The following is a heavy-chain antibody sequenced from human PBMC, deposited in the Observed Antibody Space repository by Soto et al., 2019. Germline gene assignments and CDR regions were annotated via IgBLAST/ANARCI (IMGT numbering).Heavy chain of an antibody. Sequence: VASVKVSCKASGYTFTSYGINWVRQATGQGLEWMGWMNPNSGNTGYAQKFQGRVTMTRNTSISTAYMELSSLRSEDTAVYYCARMFRITMVRGVIPLGYWGQGTLVTVSS. J-gene: IGHJ4*02. CDR1: GYTFTSYG. CDR3: ARMFRITMVRGVIPLGY. V-gene: IGHV1-8*01. CDR2: MNPNSGNT. D-gene: IGHD3-10*01.